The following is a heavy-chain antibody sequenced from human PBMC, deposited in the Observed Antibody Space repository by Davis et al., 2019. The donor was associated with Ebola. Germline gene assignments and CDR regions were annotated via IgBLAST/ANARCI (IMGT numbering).Heavy chain of an antibody. V-gene: IGHV4-59*01. D-gene: IGHD6-13*01. CDR1: GGSISSYY. CDR2: IYYSGST. CDR3: ARARSLAVAGMGFDY. Sequence: SETLSLTCTVSGGSISSYYWSWIRQPPGKGLEWIGYIYYSGSTNYNPSLKSRVTISVDTSKNQFSLKLSSVTAADTAVYYCARARSLAVAGMGFDYWGQGTLVTVSS. J-gene: IGHJ4*02.